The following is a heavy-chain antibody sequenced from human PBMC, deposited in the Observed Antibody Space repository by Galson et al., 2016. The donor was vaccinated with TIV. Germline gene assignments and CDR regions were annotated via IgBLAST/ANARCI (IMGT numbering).Heavy chain of an antibody. CDR1: GFSLNTSGVS. J-gene: IGHJ6*03. D-gene: IGHD2-2*02. CDR2: IYWDDDK. CDR3: AHRRYTYYYYIDV. Sequence: PALVKPPQTLTLTCSFSGFSLNTSGVSVGWVRQSPRKTLEWLALIYWDDDKRYNPSLKTRLSITKDASKNHVVLRMTSMAPLDTATYYCAHRRYTYYYYIDVWGNGTTVTVSS. V-gene: IGHV2-5*02.